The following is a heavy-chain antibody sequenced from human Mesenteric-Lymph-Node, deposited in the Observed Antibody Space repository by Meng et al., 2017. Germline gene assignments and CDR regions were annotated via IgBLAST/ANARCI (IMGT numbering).Heavy chain of an antibody. Sequence: GGSLRLSCAPSGFTFDDYGMFWVRQVPGKGLEWVSYISSSGSTIYYADSVKGRFTISRDNAKNSLYLQMNSLRAEDTAVYYCARAQFENYRGGSVPSRYYFDYWGQGTLVTVSS. CDR2: ISSSGSTI. CDR1: GFTFDDYG. D-gene: IGHD5-24*01. CDR3: ARAQFENYRGGSVPSRYYFDY. V-gene: IGHV3-48*04. J-gene: IGHJ4*02.